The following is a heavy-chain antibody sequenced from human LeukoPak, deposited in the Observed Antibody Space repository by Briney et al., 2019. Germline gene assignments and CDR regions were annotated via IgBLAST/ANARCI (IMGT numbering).Heavy chain of an antibody. CDR1: GFTFSSYA. V-gene: IGHV3-23*01. CDR2: ISGSGGST. J-gene: IGHJ4*02. D-gene: IGHD4-23*01. CDR3: AKGGATVVDY. Sequence: PGGSLRLSCAASGFTFSSYAMSWVRQAPGKGLEWVSAISGSGGSTYYADSVKGRFTISRDNSKNTVYLDMNSLTSEDTAVYYCAKGGATVVDYWGQGTLVIVSS.